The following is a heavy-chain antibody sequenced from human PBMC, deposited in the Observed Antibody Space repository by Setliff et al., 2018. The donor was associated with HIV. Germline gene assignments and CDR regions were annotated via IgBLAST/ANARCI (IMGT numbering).Heavy chain of an antibody. Sequence: ASVKVSCKASGYYFTAYYMHWVRQAPGQGLEWMGWINPNTGGTQYAQRFQGRVTVTSDTPIRTAYMELKSLRSDDTAVYFCARDNRTGYSGGWPLDYWGQGTLVTVSS. CDR3: ARDNRTGYSGGWPLDY. J-gene: IGHJ4*02. V-gene: IGHV1-2*02. CDR1: GYYFTAYY. CDR2: INPNTGGT. D-gene: IGHD6-19*01.